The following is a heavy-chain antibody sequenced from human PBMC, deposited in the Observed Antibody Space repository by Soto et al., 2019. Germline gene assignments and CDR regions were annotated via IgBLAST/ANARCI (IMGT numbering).Heavy chain of an antibody. Sequence: QVQLVESGGGVVQPGRSLRLSCAASGFTFSSYALHWVRQAPGKGLEWVAVISYDGSNKYYADSVKGRFTISRDNSKNTLYLQMNSLRAEDTAVYYCARGGRLRHFDCWGQGTVVTVSS. J-gene: IGHJ4*02. CDR2: ISYDGSNK. CDR1: GFTFSSYA. V-gene: IGHV3-30-3*01. CDR3: ARGGRLRHFDC. D-gene: IGHD5-12*01.